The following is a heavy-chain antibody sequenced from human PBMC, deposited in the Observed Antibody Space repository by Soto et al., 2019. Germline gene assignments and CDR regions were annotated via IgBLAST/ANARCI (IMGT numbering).Heavy chain of an antibody. CDR2: IIPIFGTA. CDR3: ARNVVVVPAAIGGPWGYYYYGMDV. D-gene: IGHD2-2*01. V-gene: IGHV1-69*13. Sequence: SVKVSCKASGGTFSSYAISWVRQAPGQGLEWMGGIIPIFGTANYAQKFQGRVTITADESTSTAYMELSSLRSEDTAVYYCARNVVVVPAAIGGPWGYYYYGMDVWGQGTTVTVSS. J-gene: IGHJ6*02. CDR1: GGTFSSYA.